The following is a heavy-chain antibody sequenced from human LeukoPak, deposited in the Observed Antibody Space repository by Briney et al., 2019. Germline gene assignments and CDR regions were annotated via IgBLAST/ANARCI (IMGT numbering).Heavy chain of an antibody. CDR1: GFTFSSYW. D-gene: IGHD5/OR15-5a*01. CDR3: ARGGSTYFQH. J-gene: IGHJ1*01. V-gene: IGHV3-74*01. Sequence: GRSLRLSCVASGFTFSSYWMHWVRQAPGKGLVWVSRIHSDGSSTNYADSVKGRHTISRDNAKNTLFLQMNSLRAEDTAVYYCARGGSTYFQHWGQGTLVTVSS. CDR2: IHSDGSST.